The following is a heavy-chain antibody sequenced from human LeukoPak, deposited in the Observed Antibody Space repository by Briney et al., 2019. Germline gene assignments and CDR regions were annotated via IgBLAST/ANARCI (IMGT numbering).Heavy chain of an antibody. CDR3: ARGSYSYGYYFDY. J-gene: IGHJ4*02. Sequence: GGSLRLSCAASGFTFSSYWMSWARQAPGKGLEWVANIKEDGSEKYNVDSVKGRFTISRDNAKNSLYLQMNSLRAEDTAVYYCARGSYSYGYYFDYWGQGTLVTVSS. V-gene: IGHV3-7*03. CDR2: IKEDGSEK. D-gene: IGHD5-18*01. CDR1: GFTFSSYW.